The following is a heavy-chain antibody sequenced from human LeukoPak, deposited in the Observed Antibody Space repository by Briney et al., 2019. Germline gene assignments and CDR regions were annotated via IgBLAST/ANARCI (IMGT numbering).Heavy chain of an antibody. D-gene: IGHD3-22*01. CDR1: GGSISSGGYY. J-gene: IGHJ3*02. Sequence: PSQTLSLTCTVSGGSISSGGYYWSWIRQQPGKGLEWIGYIYYSGSTYYNPSLKSRVTISVDTSKNQFSLKLSSVTAADTAVYYCARANYYDSSGYQGAFDIWGQGTMVTVSS. V-gene: IGHV4-31*03. CDR3: ARANYYDSSGYQGAFDI. CDR2: IYYSGST.